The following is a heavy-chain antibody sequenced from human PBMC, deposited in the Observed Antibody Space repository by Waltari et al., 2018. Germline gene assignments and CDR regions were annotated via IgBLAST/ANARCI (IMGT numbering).Heavy chain of an antibody. CDR3: VVGGGY. V-gene: IGHV1-8*03. D-gene: IGHD3-16*01. CDR1: GFTFTTFD. J-gene: IGHJ4*02. Sequence: QVKLVQSGAAVKKPGASVGVPWEASGFTFTTFDINWVRQATGQGLEWMAWLTPSSGNTGYAQKFQGRITVTRITSISTAYMELSSLRSDDTAVYYCVVGGGYWGQGTLVTVSS. CDR2: LTPSSGNT.